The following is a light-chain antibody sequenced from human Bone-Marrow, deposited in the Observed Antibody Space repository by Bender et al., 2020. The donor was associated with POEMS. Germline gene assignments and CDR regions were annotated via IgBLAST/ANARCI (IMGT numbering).Light chain of an antibody. V-gene: IGLV1-40*01. Sequence: QSVLTQPPSVSGASGQRVTISCTGSSSNTGAGYDVHWYQHLPGAAPKLLIFATNKRPSGVPDRFSGYSSGIAASLAITGLQAEDEADYYCQSYDDSLRGVVFGGGTKLTVL. CDR1: SSNTGAGYD. CDR2: ATN. J-gene: IGLJ2*01. CDR3: QSYDDSLRGVV.